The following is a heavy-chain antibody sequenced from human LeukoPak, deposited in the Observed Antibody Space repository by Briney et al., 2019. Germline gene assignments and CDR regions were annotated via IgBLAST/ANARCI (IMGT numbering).Heavy chain of an antibody. J-gene: IGHJ4*02. CDR3: AKYSSGFDY. CDR1: GFTFRDYA. D-gene: IGHD6-19*01. Sequence: GGSLRLSCAASGFTFRDYAMTWVRQAPGKGPEWVSTFSAGGNRTYYADSVKGRFIITRDNSKNTLYLQMNSLRAEDTAVYYCAKYSSGFDYWGQGTLVTVSS. V-gene: IGHV3-23*01. CDR2: FSAGGNRT.